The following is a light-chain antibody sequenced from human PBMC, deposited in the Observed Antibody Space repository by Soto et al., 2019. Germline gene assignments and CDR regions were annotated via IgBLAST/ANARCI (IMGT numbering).Light chain of an antibody. J-gene: IGKJ1*01. CDR3: QHYNNWCT. Sequence: EIVMTQSPATLSLSPGERATLSCRASQSVSSNLAWYQQKPGQAPRLLIYDASTRATGIPARFSGSGSGTEFTLAISSLQSEDFAVYYCQHYNNWCTFGQGTKVEIK. CDR2: DAS. V-gene: IGKV3-15*01. CDR1: QSVSSN.